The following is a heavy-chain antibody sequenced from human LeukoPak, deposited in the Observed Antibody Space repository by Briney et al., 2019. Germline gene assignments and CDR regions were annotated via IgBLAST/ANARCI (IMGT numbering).Heavy chain of an antibody. J-gene: IGHJ4*02. D-gene: IGHD3-16*02. V-gene: IGHV4-39*01. CDR3: ARLFRDHRGYFDY. CDR2: ISDCGNT. Sequence: SETLSLTCTVSGDSISSSNYYWGWIRRPPGKGLEWVASISDCGNTYYTPSLRSRVTMSVDTSRNQLSLELNSATAADTAVYYCARLFRDHRGYFDYWGQGTLVTVAS. CDR1: GDSISSSNYY.